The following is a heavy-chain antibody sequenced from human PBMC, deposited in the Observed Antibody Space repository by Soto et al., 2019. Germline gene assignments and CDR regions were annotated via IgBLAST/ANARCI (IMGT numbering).Heavy chain of an antibody. CDR2: MNPTSAYA. J-gene: IGHJ6*02. V-gene: IGHV1-8*01. D-gene: IGHD3-3*01. CDR1: GYIFSTYE. Sequence: QVQLVQSGAEVKKPGASVKVSCKASGYIFSTYEINWVRQAPGQGLEWMGWMNPTSAYAVYAQKFRGKVNMTRNISISTAYMELSSLRSDDTAVYYRARVMSMFGVVLDAMDVWAQGTTVTV. CDR3: ARVMSMFGVVLDAMDV.